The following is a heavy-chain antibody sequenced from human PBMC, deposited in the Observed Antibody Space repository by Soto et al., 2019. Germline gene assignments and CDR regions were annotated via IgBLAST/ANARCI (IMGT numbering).Heavy chain of an antibody. CDR3: ARDLSASSSVDYYYGMDV. CDR2: ISSSSTI. Sequence: EVQLVESGGGLVQPGGSLRLSCAASGFTFSSDSMNWVRQAPGKGLEWVSYISSSSTIYYADSVQGRFTISRDNAKNSLDLRMNSLRDEDTAVYYCARDLSASSSVDYYYGMDVWGQGTAVTVSS. J-gene: IGHJ6*02. CDR1: GFTFSSDS. D-gene: IGHD6-6*01. V-gene: IGHV3-48*02.